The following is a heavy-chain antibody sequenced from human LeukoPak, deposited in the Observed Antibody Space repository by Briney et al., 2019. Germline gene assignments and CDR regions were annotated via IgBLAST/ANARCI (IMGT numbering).Heavy chain of an antibody. D-gene: IGHD1-26*01. Sequence: GGSLRLSCAASGFTVSSNYMSWARQAPGKGLEWVSVIYSAGSTYYADSVKGRFTISRDNSKNTLYLQMNSLRAEDTAVYYCAKDRAVGATDIYFDYWGQGTLVTVSS. J-gene: IGHJ4*02. CDR1: GFTVSSNY. V-gene: IGHV3-53*01. CDR2: IYSAGST. CDR3: AKDRAVGATDIYFDY.